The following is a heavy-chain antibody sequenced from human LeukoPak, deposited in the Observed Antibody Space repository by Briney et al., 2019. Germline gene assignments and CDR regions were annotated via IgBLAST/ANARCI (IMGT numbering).Heavy chain of an antibody. J-gene: IGHJ4*02. D-gene: IGHD3-22*01. V-gene: IGHV1-18*01. Sequence: ASVKVSCKASGYTFTSYGISWVRPAPGQGLEWMGWISAYNGNTNYAQKFQGRVTMTTDTSTSPAYMALRRLRSDDTAVYYCARPRYYDSSGYYSPYYFDYWGQGPLVTVSS. CDR1: GYTFTSYG. CDR2: ISAYNGNT. CDR3: ARPRYYDSSGYYSPYYFDY.